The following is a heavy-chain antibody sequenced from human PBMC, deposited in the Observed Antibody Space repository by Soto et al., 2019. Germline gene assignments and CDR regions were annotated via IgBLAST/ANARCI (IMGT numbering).Heavy chain of an antibody. D-gene: IGHD6-19*01. J-gene: IGHJ4*02. CDR1: GFTFSTYW. Sequence: GGSLRLSCAASGFTFSTYWMHWVRQAPGKGLVWVSRINTDGTRRDHADSVKGRFTISRDNAKNTLYLQMNSPRAEDTAVYYCAREMAGTGSYWGQGALVTVSS. CDR3: AREMAGTGSY. CDR2: INTDGTRR. V-gene: IGHV3-74*01.